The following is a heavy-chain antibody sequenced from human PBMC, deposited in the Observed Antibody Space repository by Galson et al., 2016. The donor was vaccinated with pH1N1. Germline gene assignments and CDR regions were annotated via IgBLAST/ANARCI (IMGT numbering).Heavy chain of an antibody. J-gene: IGHJ6*02. D-gene: IGHD5-24*01. CDR2: IGRRGDTI. CDR3: ARETDGYNSYFFSYGMDV. CDR1: AFSFTNYG. V-gene: IGHV3-48*01. Sequence: SLRLSCAASAFSFTNYGMNWVRQAPGKGLEWVAFIGRRGDTIYYAHSVRGRFTISRDNAGNSLFLQMNSLRVEDTAVYYCARETDGYNSYFFSYGMDVWGQGTTVPVSS.